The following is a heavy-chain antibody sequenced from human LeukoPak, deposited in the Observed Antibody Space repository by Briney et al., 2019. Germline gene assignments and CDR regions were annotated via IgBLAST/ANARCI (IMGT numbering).Heavy chain of an antibody. CDR1: GYTLTELS. CDR3: ATTHTVTTYYFDY. V-gene: IGHV1-24*01. D-gene: IGHD4-17*01. J-gene: IGHJ4*02. CDR2: FDPEDGET. Sequence: APVKVSCTVSGYTLTELSMHWVRQAPGKGLEWMGGFDPEDGETIYAQKFQGRVTMTEDTSTDTAYMELSSLRSEDTAVYYCATTHTVTTYYFDYWGQGTLVTVSS.